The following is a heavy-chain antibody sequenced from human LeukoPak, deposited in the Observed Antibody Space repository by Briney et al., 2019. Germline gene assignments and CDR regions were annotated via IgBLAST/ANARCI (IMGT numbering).Heavy chain of an antibody. CDR2: ISSSSSYI. CDR1: GFTFSSYS. Sequence: GGSLRLSCAASGFTFSSYSMNWVRQAPGKWLEWVSSISSSSSYIYYADSVKGRFTISRDNAKNSLYLQMNSLRAEDTAVYYCARDKRGLWFGEFFDYWGQGTLVTVSS. D-gene: IGHD3-10*01. CDR3: ARDKRGLWFGEFFDY. V-gene: IGHV3-21*01. J-gene: IGHJ4*02.